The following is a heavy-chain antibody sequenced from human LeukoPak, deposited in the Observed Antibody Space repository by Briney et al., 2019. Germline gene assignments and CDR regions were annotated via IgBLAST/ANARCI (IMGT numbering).Heavy chain of an antibody. CDR3: ARDSKATAAIRVSNWFDP. J-gene: IGHJ5*02. D-gene: IGHD2-2*02. CDR2: INHSGST. CDR1: GGSFSGYY. Sequence: SETLSLTCAVYGGSFSGYYWSWIRQPPGKGLEWIGEINHSGSTNYNPSLKSRVTISVDTSKNQFSLKLSSVTAADTAVYYCARDSKATAAIRVSNWFDPWDQGTLVTVSS. V-gene: IGHV4-34*01.